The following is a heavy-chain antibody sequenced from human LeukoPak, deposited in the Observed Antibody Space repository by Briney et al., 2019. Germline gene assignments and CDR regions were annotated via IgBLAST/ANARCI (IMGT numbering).Heavy chain of an antibody. V-gene: IGHV1-58*02. D-gene: IGHD2-15*01. CDR3: AAVVSHCSGGSCRPDWFHP. CDR2: IVVGSGNT. CDR1: GFTFTSSA. J-gene: IGHJ5*02. Sequence: SVKVSCKAAGFTFTSSAMQWVRQARGQRLEGIGWIVVGSGNTNYAQKFQERVTITRDMSTSTAYMELSSLRSEDTAVYYCAAVVSHCSGGSCRPDWFHPWGEGTLVTVSS.